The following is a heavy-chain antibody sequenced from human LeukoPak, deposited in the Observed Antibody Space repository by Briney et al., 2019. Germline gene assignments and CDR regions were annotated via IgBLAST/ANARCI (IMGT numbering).Heavy chain of an antibody. CDR1: GGYISSYY. V-gene: IGHV4-59*01. D-gene: IGHD3-16*02. Sequence: PSETLSLTCTVSGGYISSYYWSWVRQPPGKGLEWIGYIYYLGSTNYNPSLKSRVTISLDTSKNQFSLRLTSVTAADTAVYYCARLPRYDYVWGSYRYGYYFDYWGQGTLVTVSS. J-gene: IGHJ4*02. CDR3: ARLPRYDYVWGSYRYGYYFDY. CDR2: IYYLGST.